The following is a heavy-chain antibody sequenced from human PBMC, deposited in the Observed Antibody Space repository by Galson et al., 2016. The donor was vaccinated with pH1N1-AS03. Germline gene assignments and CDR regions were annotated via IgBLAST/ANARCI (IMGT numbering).Heavy chain of an antibody. CDR1: GFSFSSHW. J-gene: IGHJ4*02. Sequence: SLRLSCAASGFSFSSHWMRWVRQAPGKGLECVANIKQDGSVEYYVDSVKGRFTISRDNAKNSLYLQMNSLRDEDTAVYYCARAVGGGDSFWGQGTLVTVSA. CDR3: ARAVGGGDSF. CDR2: IKQDGSVE. D-gene: IGHD4-23*01. V-gene: IGHV3-7*01.